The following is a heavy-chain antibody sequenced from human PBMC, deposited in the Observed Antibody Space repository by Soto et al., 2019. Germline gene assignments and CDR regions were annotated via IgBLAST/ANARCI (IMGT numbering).Heavy chain of an antibody. CDR3: ARDDATYCGGDCYRYFYYGMDV. V-gene: IGHV1-69*01. CDR2: IIPMFPTA. Sequence: QVQLVQSGAEVKQPESSVKVSCKASGGTFSNHAISWVRQAPGQGLEWVGGIIPMFPTADYAQRFQGRVTITADDSTTTVYMELSGLRSEDTAMYYCARDDATYCGGDCYRYFYYGMDVWGQGTTVTVSS. J-gene: IGHJ6*02. D-gene: IGHD2-21*02. CDR1: GGTFSNHA.